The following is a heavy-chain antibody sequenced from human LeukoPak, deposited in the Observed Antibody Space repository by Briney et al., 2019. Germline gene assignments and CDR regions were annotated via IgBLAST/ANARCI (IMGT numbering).Heavy chain of an antibody. J-gene: IGHJ4*02. Sequence: KAGGSLRLSCAASGFTFSDYYMSWIRQAPGKGLEWVSYISSSGSPISYADSVEGRFTISRDNSKNTLYLQMNSLRAEDTAVYYCEMATIKGFDYWGQGTLVTVSS. V-gene: IGHV3-11*01. D-gene: IGHD5-12*01. CDR2: ISSSGSPI. CDR1: GFTFSDYY. CDR3: EMATIKGFDY.